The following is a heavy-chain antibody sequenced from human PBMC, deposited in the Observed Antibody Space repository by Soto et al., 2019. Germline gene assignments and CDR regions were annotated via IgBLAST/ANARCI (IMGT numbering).Heavy chain of an antibody. CDR1: GFTFSSYA. CDR2: ISGSGGST. Sequence: PGGSLRLSCAASGFTFSSYAMSWVRQAPGKGLEWVSAISGSGGSTYYADSVKGRFTISRDNSKNTPYLQMNSLRAEDTAVYYCAKDPLAASITIFGVVINNWFDPWGQGTLVTVSS. D-gene: IGHD3-3*01. V-gene: IGHV3-23*01. CDR3: AKDPLAASITIFGVVINNWFDP. J-gene: IGHJ5*02.